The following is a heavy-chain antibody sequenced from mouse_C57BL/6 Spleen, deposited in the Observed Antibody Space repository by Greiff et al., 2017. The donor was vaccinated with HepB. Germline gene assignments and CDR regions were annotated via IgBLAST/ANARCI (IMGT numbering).Heavy chain of an antibody. CDR2: IDPETGGT. D-gene: IGHD1-1*01. Sequence: VHLVESGAELVRPGASVTLSCKASGYTFTDYEMHWVKQTPVHGLEWIGAIDPETGGTAYNQKFKGKAILTADKSSSTAYMELRSLTSEDSAVYYCTRRDLLLRYYFDYWGQGTTLTVSS. CDR3: TRRDLLLRYYFDY. CDR1: GYTFTDYE. J-gene: IGHJ2*01. V-gene: IGHV1-15*01.